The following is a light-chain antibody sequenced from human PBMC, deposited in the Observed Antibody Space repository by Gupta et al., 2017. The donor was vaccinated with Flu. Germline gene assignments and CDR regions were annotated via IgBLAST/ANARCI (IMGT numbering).Light chain of an antibody. CDR3: CSYAGTYTWV. CDR2: DVT. Sequence: QSALTQPRSVSGSPGQSVPISSPGTSGDVGGYNYVSWYQHHPGKAPKLMIYDVTKRPSGVPDHFSGSKSGNTASLTISGLQAEDEADYYCCSYAGTYTWVFGGGTKLTVL. CDR1: SGDVGGYNY. J-gene: IGLJ3*02. V-gene: IGLV2-11*01.